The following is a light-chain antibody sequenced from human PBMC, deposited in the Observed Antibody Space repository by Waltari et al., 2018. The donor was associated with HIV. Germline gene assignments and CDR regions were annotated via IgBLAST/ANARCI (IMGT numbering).Light chain of an antibody. J-gene: IGLJ1*01. V-gene: IGLV2-23*02. CDR1: SSDVGSYNL. CDR2: EVS. CDR3: CSYAGSNTHV. Sequence: QSALTQPASVSGSPGQSITISCTGTSSDVGSYNLVSWYQQHPGKAPKIMIYEVSKRPSGVSKRFSASKSANAASLTISGLQAEDEADYYCCSYAGSNTHVFGTGIKVTVL.